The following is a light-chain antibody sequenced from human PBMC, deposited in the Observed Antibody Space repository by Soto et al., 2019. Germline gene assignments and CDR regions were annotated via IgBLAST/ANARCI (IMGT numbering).Light chain of an antibody. V-gene: IGLV2-8*01. Sequence: QSALTQPPSASGSPGQSVTISCTGTSSDVGAYNYVSWFKQHPGKAPKLLIYAVTKRPSGVPDRFSGSKSGNTASLTVSGLQAEDEADYYCSSYAGSNNLYVFGTGTKVTVL. CDR3: SSYAGSNNLYV. CDR1: SSDVGAYNY. J-gene: IGLJ1*01. CDR2: AVT.